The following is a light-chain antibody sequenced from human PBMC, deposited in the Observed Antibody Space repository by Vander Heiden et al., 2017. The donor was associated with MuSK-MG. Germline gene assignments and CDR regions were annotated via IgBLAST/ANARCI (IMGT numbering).Light chain of an antibody. Sequence: IQMTQSPPYLSASVGDRDTITCRASQSSSSYLNWYQQKPGKAPKLLIYAAYSLQSGVPSRFSGSGSGTDFTLTISSLQPEDFATDDCQQSYSTPMYTFGEGTKLEIK. CDR3: QQSYSTPMYT. CDR1: QSSSSY. CDR2: AAY. V-gene: IGKV1-39*01. J-gene: IGKJ2*01.